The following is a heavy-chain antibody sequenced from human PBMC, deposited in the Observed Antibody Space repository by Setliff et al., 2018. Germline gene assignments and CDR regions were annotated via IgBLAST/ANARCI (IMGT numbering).Heavy chain of an antibody. CDR3: SRSFDSGFYHQRDAYDI. CDR1: GYTFTDYG. V-gene: IGHV1-18*01. D-gene: IGHD5-12*01. Sequence: GGSVKVSCKASGYTFTDYGITWVRQAPGQGLEWMGWISSYSGNAYYAHKLQGRVTMTTDTSTGTAYMELRSLRSDDTAVYYCSRSFDSGFYHQRDAYDIWGQGTLVTVSS. J-gene: IGHJ3*02. CDR2: ISSYSGNA.